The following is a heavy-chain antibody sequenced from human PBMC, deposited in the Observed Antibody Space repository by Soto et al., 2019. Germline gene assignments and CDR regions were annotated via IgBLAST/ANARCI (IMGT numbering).Heavy chain of an antibody. V-gene: IGHV4-30-2*01. CDR2: IYHSGST. J-gene: IGHJ4*02. Sequence: SETLSLTCAVSGGSISSGGYSWSWIRQPPGKGLEWIGYIYHSGSTYYNPSLKSRVTISVDRSKNQFSLKLSSVTAADTAVYYCARDPEGLRYFDYWGQGTLVTVSS. CDR3: ARDPEGLRYFDY. D-gene: IGHD3-16*01. CDR1: GGSISSGGYS.